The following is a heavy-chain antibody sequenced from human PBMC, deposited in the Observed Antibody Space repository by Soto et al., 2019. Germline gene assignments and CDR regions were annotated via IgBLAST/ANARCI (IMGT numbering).Heavy chain of an antibody. V-gene: IGHV4-31*03. D-gene: IGHD1-1*01. CDR1: DGSISSGGYY. CDR2: IYYSGST. CDR3: ARDLSGGTTSWFDP. J-gene: IGHJ5*02. Sequence: PSETLSLTCTVSDGSISSGGYYWSWIRQHPGKGLEWIVYIYYSGSTYYNPSLKSRVTISVDTSKNQFSLKLSSVTAADTAVYYCARDLSGGTTSWFDPWGQGTLVTVSS.